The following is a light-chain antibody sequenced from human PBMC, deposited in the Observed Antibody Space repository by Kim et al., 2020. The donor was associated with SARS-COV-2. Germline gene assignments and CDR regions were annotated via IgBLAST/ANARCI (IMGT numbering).Light chain of an antibody. CDR1: QNINNK. Sequence: VSAGERAILSSAASQNINNKLAWYQQKPGQAPRLLIFGAFSRASDIPARFSGSGSGAEFTLTISRLQSEDCAVYYCQHSENWLCTFGQGTKVDIK. V-gene: IGKV3-15*01. CDR2: GAF. J-gene: IGKJ1*01. CDR3: QHSENWLCT.